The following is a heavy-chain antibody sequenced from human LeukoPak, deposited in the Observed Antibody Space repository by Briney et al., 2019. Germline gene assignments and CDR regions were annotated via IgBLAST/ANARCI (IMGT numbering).Heavy chain of an antibody. V-gene: IGHV3-64*02. CDR2: ISDDGGNT. Sequence: GGSLRLSCVASGFTLTNYPMHWVRQAPGKGLEYVSAISDDGGNTYYAGSVKGGVTISRDTSKNTLYLQMGRLTAADTAVYYCARELYGGNDYWGQGTLVTVSS. J-gene: IGHJ4*02. D-gene: IGHD4-23*01. CDR3: ARELYGGNDY. CDR1: GFTLTNYP.